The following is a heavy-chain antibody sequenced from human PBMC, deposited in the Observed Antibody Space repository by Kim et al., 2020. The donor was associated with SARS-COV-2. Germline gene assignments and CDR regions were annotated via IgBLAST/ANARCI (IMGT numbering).Heavy chain of an antibody. J-gene: IGHJ6*02. CDR3: AKMEVMDGYNYFYYYGMDV. D-gene: IGHD5-12*01. Sequence: GGSLRLSCVGSGFTFDNYAMSWVRQAPGKGLEWVSVVSGVGVNKFYADSVRGRFTISRDNSKNILYLQMNSLRDEDTALYYCAKMEVMDGYNYFYYYGMDVWGQGTTVTVSS. CDR2: VSGVGVNK. V-gene: IGHV3-23*01. CDR1: GFTFDNYA.